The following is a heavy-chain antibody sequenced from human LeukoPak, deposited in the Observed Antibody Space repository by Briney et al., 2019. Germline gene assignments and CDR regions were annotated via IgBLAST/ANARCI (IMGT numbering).Heavy chain of an antibody. CDR1: GFTFSSYD. CDR3: ARGSHDILTGSVYFGY. J-gene: IGHJ4*02. D-gene: IGHD3-9*01. V-gene: IGHV3-13*05. Sequence: GGSLRLSCAASGFTFSSYDMHWVRHATGKGLEWVSAIGTAGDPYYPGSVEGRFTISRENAKNSLYLQMNSLRAGDTAVYYCARGSHDILTGSVYFGYWGQGTLVTVSS. CDR2: IGTAGDP.